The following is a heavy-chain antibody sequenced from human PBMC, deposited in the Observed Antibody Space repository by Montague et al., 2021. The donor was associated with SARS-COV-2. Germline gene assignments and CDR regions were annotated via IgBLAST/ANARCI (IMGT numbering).Heavy chain of an antibody. Sequence: SLRLSCAAAGFWFSNHGMNWVRQAPGKGLEWVSYISPTGSTIYYADSVKGRFTISRDNAKNALYLQMNSLGADDTSMYYCARDKSAVGVTYGDLNSWGQGTLVTVFS. CDR1: GFWFSNHG. D-gene: IGHD2-8*02. CDR2: ISPTGSTI. V-gene: IGHV3-48*03. J-gene: IGHJ4*02. CDR3: ARDKSAVGVTYGDLNS.